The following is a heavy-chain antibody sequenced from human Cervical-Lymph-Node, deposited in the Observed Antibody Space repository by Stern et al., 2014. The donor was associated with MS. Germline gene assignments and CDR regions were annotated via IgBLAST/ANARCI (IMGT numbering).Heavy chain of an antibody. J-gene: IGHJ5*02. Sequence: VQLVESGPGLVKPSQTLSLTCTVSGGSISSSGYYWSWIRQPPDKGLEWIGRIHDSGRTYYNPSLKSPVPTSMDTPTNQLSLKLPSVTAADTAVYCFPTARWDLFTWNWFDPWGQGTLVTVSS. CDR2: IHDSGRT. CDR1: GGSISSSGYY. V-gene: IGHV4-31*01. CDR3: PTARWDLFTWNWFDP. D-gene: IGHD1-26*01.